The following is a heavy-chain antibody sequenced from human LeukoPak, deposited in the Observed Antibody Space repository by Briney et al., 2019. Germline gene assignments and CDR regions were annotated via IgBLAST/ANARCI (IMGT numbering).Heavy chain of an antibody. Sequence: ASVKVSCKASGYTFTSYDINWVRQATGQGLEWMGWMNPNSGNTGYAQKFQGRVTMTRNTSISTAYMELSRLRSEDTAVYYCAITSPLRDYAGPGAFDIWGQGTMVTVSS. V-gene: IGHV1-8*01. CDR3: AITSPLRDYAGPGAFDI. D-gene: IGHD4-17*01. CDR1: GYTFTSYD. J-gene: IGHJ3*02. CDR2: MNPNSGNT.